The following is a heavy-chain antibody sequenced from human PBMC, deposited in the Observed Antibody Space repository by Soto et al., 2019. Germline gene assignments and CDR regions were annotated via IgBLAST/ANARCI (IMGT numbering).Heavy chain of an antibody. V-gene: IGHV2-5*02. D-gene: IGHD3-9*01. J-gene: IGHJ6*02. Sequence: QITLKESGPTLVKPTQTLTLTCSFSGFSLTSSGVGVGWIRQPPGKALEWLALIYWDDDKRYSPSLKSRLTVTKDPSKNQVVLRMTNMDPMDTATYDCVHDSFVWYGMDVWGQGTTVTVSS. CDR3: VHDSFVWYGMDV. CDR1: GFSLTSSGVG. CDR2: IYWDDDK.